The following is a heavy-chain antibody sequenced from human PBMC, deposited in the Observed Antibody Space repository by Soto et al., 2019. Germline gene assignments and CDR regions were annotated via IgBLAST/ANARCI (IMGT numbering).Heavy chain of an antibody. CDR2: ISYHGSNE. J-gene: IGHJ4*02. Sequence: GGSLRLSCAASGFTFSNYGMHWVRQAPGKGLEWVALISYHGSNEYYADSVKGRFTISRDNSKNTLYLHMNSLTPEDTAVYYCAKGAPTAVAGTVFWGEGTMVAVSS. D-gene: IGHD6-19*01. CDR3: AKGAPTAVAGTVF. V-gene: IGHV3-30*18. CDR1: GFTFSNYG.